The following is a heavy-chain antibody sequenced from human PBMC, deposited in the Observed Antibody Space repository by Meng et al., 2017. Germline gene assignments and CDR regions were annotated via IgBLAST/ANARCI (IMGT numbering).Heavy chain of an antibody. J-gene: IGHJ4*02. CDR1: CFSLSTSGGS. CDR3: AHRTVGYSSGWEFDY. Sequence: VKESGSPLVKPTQTLTRTLTCSCFSLSTSGGSVGWIRQPPGKALEILALSYWDDNTRYCPSLTSMLTIPKDTSKNQVVLTMTNMDPVDTATYYCAHRTVGYSSGWEFDYWGQGTLVTVSS. D-gene: IGHD6-19*01. CDR2: SYWDDNT. V-gene: IGHV2-5*02.